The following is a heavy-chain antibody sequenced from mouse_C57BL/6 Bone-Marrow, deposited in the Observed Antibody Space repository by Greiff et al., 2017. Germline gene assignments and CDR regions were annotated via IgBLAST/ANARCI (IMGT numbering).Heavy chain of an antibody. V-gene: IGHV5-17*01. Sequence: EVQRVESGGGLVKPGGSLKLSCAASGFTFSDYGMHWVRQAPEKGLEWVAYISSGSSTIYYADTVKGRFTISRDNAKNTLFLQRTSLRSEDTAMDYCAMNFPLYYSYAMDYWGQGTSVTVSS. CDR3: AMNFPLYYSYAMDY. J-gene: IGHJ4*01. D-gene: IGHD1-1*01. CDR2: ISSGSSTI. CDR1: GFTFSDYG.